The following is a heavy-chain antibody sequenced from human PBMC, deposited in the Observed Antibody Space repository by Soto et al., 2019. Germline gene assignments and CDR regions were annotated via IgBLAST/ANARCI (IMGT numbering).Heavy chain of an antibody. CDR1: GFSFTHYT. CDR2: ISSSGVYI. CDR3: ARANYDFWSGSSNYFGMDV. J-gene: IGHJ6*02. Sequence: EVQLVESGGGLVKPGGSLRVSCAASGFSFTHYTMNWVRQAPGKGLEWVSAISSSGVYIYYADSVQGRFTIPRDNARNSLYLQMDSLGAEDTAVYYCARANYDFWSGSSNYFGMDVWGQGTTVTVSS. D-gene: IGHD3-3*01. V-gene: IGHV3-21*01.